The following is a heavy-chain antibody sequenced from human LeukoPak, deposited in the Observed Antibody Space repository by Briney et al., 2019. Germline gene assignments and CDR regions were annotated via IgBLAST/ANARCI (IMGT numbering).Heavy chain of an antibody. Sequence: SVKVSCKASGYTFTSYGISWVRQAPGQGLEWMGGIIPIFGTANYAQKFQGRVTITADESTSTAYMELSSLRSEDTAVYYCARVLELTYYYDSSGSNWFDPWGQGTLVTVSS. J-gene: IGHJ5*02. CDR1: GYTFTSYG. CDR3: ARVLELTYYYDSSGSNWFDP. CDR2: IIPIFGTA. D-gene: IGHD3-22*01. V-gene: IGHV1-69*13.